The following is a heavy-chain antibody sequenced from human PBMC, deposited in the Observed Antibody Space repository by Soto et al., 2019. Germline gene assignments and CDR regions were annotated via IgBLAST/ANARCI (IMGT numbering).Heavy chain of an antibody. J-gene: IGHJ2*01. Sequence: QLQLQESGPGLVKPSETLSLTCTVSGGSISSSSYYWGWIRQPPGKGLEWIGSIYYSGSTYYNPSLKSRVTISVDTSKNQFSLKLSSVTAADTAVYYCARHQAADIVVVPAAMSWYFDLWGRGTLLTVSS. D-gene: IGHD2-2*01. CDR1: GGSISSSSYY. V-gene: IGHV4-39*01. CDR3: ARHQAADIVVVPAAMSWYFDL. CDR2: IYYSGST.